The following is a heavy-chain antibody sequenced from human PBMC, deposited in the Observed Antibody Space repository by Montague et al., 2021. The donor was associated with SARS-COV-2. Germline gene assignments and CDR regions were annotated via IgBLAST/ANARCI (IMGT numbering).Heavy chain of an antibody. J-gene: IGHJ4*02. CDR3: ARAERGSCGDGNCYQYFFNY. CDR1: GDSVAELRRR. Sequence: CAISGDSVAELRRRSEEHTFELQSHSECVCRPLLGKKKYSDYSVSVKSRISINPDTSKNQFSLQLNSVTPEDTAVYYCARAERGSCGDGNCYQYFFNYWGQGTMVTVSS. CDR2: PLLGKKKYS. V-gene: IGHV6-1*01. D-gene: IGHD2-15*01.